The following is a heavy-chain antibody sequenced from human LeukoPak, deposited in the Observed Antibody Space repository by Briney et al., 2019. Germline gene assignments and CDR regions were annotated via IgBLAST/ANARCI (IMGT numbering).Heavy chain of an antibody. CDR3: ARVRGAYCGGDCYNYYYYYYMDV. CDR2: IIPIFGTA. V-gene: IGHV1-69*06. D-gene: IGHD2-21*02. J-gene: IGHJ6*03. CDR1: GGTFSSYA. Sequence: ASVKVSCKASGGTFSSYAISWVRQAPGQGLEWMGGIIPIFGTANYAQKFQGRVTITADKSTSTAYMELSSLRSEDTAVYYCARVRGAYCGGDCYNYYYYYYMDVWGKGTTVTVSS.